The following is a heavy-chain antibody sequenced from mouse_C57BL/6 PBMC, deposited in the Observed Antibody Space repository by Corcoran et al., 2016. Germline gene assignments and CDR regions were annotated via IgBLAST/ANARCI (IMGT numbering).Heavy chain of an antibody. V-gene: IGHV1-18*01. D-gene: IGHD2-4*01. J-gene: IGHJ3*01. CDR1: GYTFTDYN. CDR3: ARREIYYDDDRFAY. Sequence: EVQLQQSGPELVKPGASVKIPCKASGYTFTDYNMDWVKQSHGKSLEWIGDINPNNGGTIYNQKFKGKAKLTVDKSSSTAYMELRSLTSEDTAVYYCARREIYYDDDRFAYWGQGTLVTVSA. CDR2: INPNNGGT.